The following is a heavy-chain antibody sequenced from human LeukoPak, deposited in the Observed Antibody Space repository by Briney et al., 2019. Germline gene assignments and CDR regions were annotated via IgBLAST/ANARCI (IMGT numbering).Heavy chain of an antibody. CDR1: GFTFSSYA. Sequence: GGSLRLSCAASGFTFSSYAMSWVRQAPGKGLEWVSVISGSGHSTYYADSVRGRSSISRDNSKNMMYLRMNTLRVEDTGVYYCAKAGEGSFDIWGPGTMVTVSS. D-gene: IGHD3-10*01. V-gene: IGHV3-23*01. J-gene: IGHJ3*02. CDR3: AKAGEGSFDI. CDR2: ISGSGHST.